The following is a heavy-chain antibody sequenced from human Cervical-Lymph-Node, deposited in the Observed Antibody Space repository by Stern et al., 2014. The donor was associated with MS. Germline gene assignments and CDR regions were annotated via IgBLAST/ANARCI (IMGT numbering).Heavy chain of an antibody. J-gene: IGHJ4*02. D-gene: IGHD2-15*01. V-gene: IGHV3-33*01. CDR3: ARDRHDLGYCSGGSCYLPDY. Sequence: QVQLVQSGGGVVQPGRSLRLSCAASGFTFSSYGMHWVRQAPGKGLEWVAVIWCDGSNKYYADSVKGRFTISRDNSKNTLYLQMNSLRAEDTAVYYCARDRHDLGYCSGGSCYLPDYWGQGTLVTVSS. CDR1: GFTFSSYG. CDR2: IWCDGSNK.